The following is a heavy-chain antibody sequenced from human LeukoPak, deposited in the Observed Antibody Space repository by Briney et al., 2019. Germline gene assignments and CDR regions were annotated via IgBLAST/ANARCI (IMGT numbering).Heavy chain of an antibody. CDR2: INHSGST. J-gene: IGHJ4*02. CDR3: ASLGYIDDY. V-gene: IGHV4-34*01. D-gene: IGHD6-13*01. Sequence: SETLSLTCAVYGGSFSGYYWSWIRQPPGKGLEWIGEINHSGSTNYNPSLKSRVTISVDTSKNQFSLKLSSVTAADTAVYYCASLGYIDDYWGQGTLVTVSS. CDR1: GGSFSGYY.